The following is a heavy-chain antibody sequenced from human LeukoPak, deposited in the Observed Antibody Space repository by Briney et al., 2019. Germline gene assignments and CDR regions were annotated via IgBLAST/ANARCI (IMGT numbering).Heavy chain of an antibody. Sequence: GASVKVSCQASGYTFTSYYMHWVRQAPGQGLEWMGIINPSGGSTSYAQKFQGRVTMTRDTSTSTVYMELSSLRSEDTAVYYCARTLNYYGSGSYYSYFDYWGQGTLVTVSS. CDR3: ARTLNYYGSGSYYSYFDY. CDR2: INPSGGST. CDR1: GYTFTSYY. V-gene: IGHV1-46*01. J-gene: IGHJ4*02. D-gene: IGHD3-10*01.